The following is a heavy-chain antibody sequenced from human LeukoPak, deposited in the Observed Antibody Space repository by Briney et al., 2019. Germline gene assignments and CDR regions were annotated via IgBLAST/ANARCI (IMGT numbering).Heavy chain of an antibody. Sequence: GGSLRLSCAASGFTFSSYSMIWVRQAPGRGLEWVSCISSSGSGNIYYSDAVKGRFSLSRDSTKNSLYLQMNSLRVEDTAFYYCARGPGIAVAPLQHWGQGNLVSVSS. CDR3: ARGPGIAVAPLQH. J-gene: IGHJ1*01. CDR2: ISSSGSGNI. D-gene: IGHD6-19*01. V-gene: IGHV3-21*01. CDR1: GFTFSSYS.